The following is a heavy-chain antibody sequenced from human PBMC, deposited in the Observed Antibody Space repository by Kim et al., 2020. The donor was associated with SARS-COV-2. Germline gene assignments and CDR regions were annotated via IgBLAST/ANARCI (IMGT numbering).Heavy chain of an antibody. J-gene: IGHJ6*02. CDR3: ARLPFGGGYSKGGYGMDV. Sequence: ASVKVSCKASGYTFTSYAMHWVRQAPGQRLEWMGWINAGNGNTKYSQKFQGRVTITRDTSASTAYMELSSLRSEDTAVYYCARLPFGGGYSKGGYGMDVWGQGTTVTVSS. CDR1: GYTFTSYA. V-gene: IGHV1-3*01. D-gene: IGHD3-3*01. CDR2: INAGNGNT.